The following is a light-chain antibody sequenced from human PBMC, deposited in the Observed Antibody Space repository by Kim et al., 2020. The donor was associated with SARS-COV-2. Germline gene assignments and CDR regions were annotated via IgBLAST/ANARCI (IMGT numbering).Light chain of an antibody. V-gene: IGKV1-33*01. CDR3: QQYDLLASIT. Sequence: DIQMTQSPSSLSASIGDRVTITCQASQDISNFLNWYQQKPGKPPELLIHQGSYLETGVPSRFSGSGSGTFFSLTISSLQPEDIATYYCQQYDLLASITFGQGTRLEIK. CDR2: QGS. CDR1: QDISNF. J-gene: IGKJ5*01.